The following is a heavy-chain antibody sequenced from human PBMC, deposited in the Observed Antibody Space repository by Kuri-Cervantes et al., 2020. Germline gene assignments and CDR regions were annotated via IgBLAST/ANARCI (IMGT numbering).Heavy chain of an antibody. CDR3: AIKGVAVAWGY. D-gene: IGHD6-19*01. CDR1: GYTFTGYY. CDR2: INPNSGGT. J-gene: IGHJ4*02. V-gene: IGHV1-2*02. Sequence: ASVKVSCKASGYTFTGYYMHWVRQAPGQGLEWMGWINPNSGGTNYAQKLQGRVTMTTDTSTSTAYMELRRLRSDDTAVYSCAIKGVAVAWGYWGQGTLVTVSS.